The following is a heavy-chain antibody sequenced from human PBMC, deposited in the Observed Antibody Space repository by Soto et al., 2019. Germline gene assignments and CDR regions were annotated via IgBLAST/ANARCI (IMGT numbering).Heavy chain of an antibody. J-gene: IGHJ4*02. CDR3: ARLNYYDGSGYLDF. Sequence: WTWIRQPPGEGLEWIGNIYNSGSNKYNPSLESRVTISVDTSKKHFSLKLSSVTAADTAIYYCARLNYYDGSGYLDFWGQGTLVTVSS. CDR2: IYNSGSN. D-gene: IGHD3-22*01. V-gene: IGHV4-61*07.